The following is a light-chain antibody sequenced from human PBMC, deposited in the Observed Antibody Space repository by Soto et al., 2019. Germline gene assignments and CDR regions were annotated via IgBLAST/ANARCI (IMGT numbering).Light chain of an antibody. CDR2: DVT. CDR1: NSDVGGSKY. Sequence: QSVLTQPRSVSGSPGQSVTISCTGTNSDVGGSKYVSWYQQHPGKAPKLMIYDVTKRPSGVPDRFSGSKSGNTASLTISGLQAEDEADYSCCSYAGSYTVMFDGGTQLTVL. J-gene: IGLJ3*02. CDR3: CSYAGSYTVM. V-gene: IGLV2-11*01.